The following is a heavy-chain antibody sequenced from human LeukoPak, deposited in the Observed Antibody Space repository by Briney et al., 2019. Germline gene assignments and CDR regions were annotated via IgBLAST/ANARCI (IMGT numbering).Heavy chain of an antibody. V-gene: IGHV3-23*01. Sequence: GGSLRLSCAASGFTFRSYAMSWVHQAPGKGLEWVSAIRGSGDSTSYADSVKGRFTISRDNSKNTLYLQMNNLRAEDTAIYYCAKCGGGDCYPGGAFDIWGQGTMVTVSS. D-gene: IGHD2-21*02. CDR1: GFTFRSYA. CDR2: IRGSGDST. CDR3: AKCGGGDCYPGGAFDI. J-gene: IGHJ3*02.